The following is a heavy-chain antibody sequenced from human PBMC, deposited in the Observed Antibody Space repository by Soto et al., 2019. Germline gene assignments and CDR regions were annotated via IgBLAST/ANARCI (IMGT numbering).Heavy chain of an antibody. CDR1: GGSITSGGFY. V-gene: IGHV4-31*03. J-gene: IGHJ5*02. CDR2: IFHSGST. CDR3: VRGGIAGNWFDP. D-gene: IGHD6-13*01. Sequence: QVQLQESGPGLVKPSQTLSLTCSVSGGSITSGGFYWSWIRQHPEKGLEWIAYIFHSGSTDFNPSLKGRIIISADTSKNQFSLKLTSVTAADTAVYYCVRGGIAGNWFDPWGQATLVTVSS.